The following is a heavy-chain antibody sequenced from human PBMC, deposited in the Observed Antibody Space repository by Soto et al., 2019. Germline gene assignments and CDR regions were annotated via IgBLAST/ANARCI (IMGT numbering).Heavy chain of an antibody. Sequence: ASVKVSCKTSGYTFTRNCISWVRQAPGQGLEWMGWISPKSGSIKYAQKSQGRVIMTTDTSTSTAYMELRSLRSDDTAVYYCVKDRDSNSWPSRDVWGPGTTVTVSS. CDR1: GYTFTRNC. CDR2: ISPKSGSI. D-gene: IGHD3-22*01. V-gene: IGHV1-18*01. J-gene: IGHJ6*02. CDR3: VKDRDSNSWPSRDV.